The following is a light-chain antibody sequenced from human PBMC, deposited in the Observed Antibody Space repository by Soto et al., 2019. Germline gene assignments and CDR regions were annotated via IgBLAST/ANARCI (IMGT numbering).Light chain of an antibody. CDR2: DVN. J-gene: IGLJ3*02. CDR1: SSDVGGYNY. V-gene: IGLV2-11*01. Sequence: QSALTQPRSVSGSPGQSVTISCTGTSSDVGGYNYVTWYQQHPGKAPKLMIYDVNMRPSGVPDRFSGSKSGNTASLTISGLQAEDEADYSCCSSAGSYTWVFGGGTKVTVL. CDR3: CSSAGSYTWV.